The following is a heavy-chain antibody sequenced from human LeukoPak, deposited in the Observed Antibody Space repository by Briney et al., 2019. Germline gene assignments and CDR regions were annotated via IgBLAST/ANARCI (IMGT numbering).Heavy chain of an antibody. J-gene: IGHJ4*02. V-gene: IGHV4-59*08. Sequence: SETFSLPCLVSGDPFSLYSGSWIRQPPGKGLEWIGYIDYSGSTAYNPSLNGRVAVSLDASKNQFSLKLRSVTAADTAVYYCARLNGGNWGPGILVTVSS. CDR3: ARLNGGN. CDR2: IDYSGST. D-gene: IGHD4-23*01. CDR1: GDPFSLYS.